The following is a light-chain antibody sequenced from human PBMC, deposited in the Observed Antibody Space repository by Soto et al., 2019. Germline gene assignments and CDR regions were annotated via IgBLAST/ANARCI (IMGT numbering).Light chain of an antibody. J-gene: IGLJ2*01. Sequence: QSALTQPPSASGSPGQSVTISCTGTSSDVGGYNYASWYQQHPGKAPKLMIYEVSKRPSGVPDRFSGSKSGNTASLTVSGLQAEEEADYYCSSYAGSNNLGVVFGGGTKVTVL. V-gene: IGLV2-8*01. CDR2: EVS. CDR1: SSDVGGYNY. CDR3: SSYAGSNNLGVV.